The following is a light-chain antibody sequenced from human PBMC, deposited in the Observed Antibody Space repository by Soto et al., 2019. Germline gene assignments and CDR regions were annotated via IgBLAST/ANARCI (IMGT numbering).Light chain of an antibody. V-gene: IGKV2-30*01. J-gene: IGKJ1*01. CDR1: QSLEYSDGNTY. CDR3: MQATHWPRT. Sequence: DVVMTQSPLSLPVTLGQPASISCRSSQSLEYSDGNTYLNWFQQRPSQSPRRLIYKVSTRDSGVPDRFSGSGSGTDFTLKISRVEAEDVGLYYCMQATHWPRTFGQGTKVEIK. CDR2: KVS.